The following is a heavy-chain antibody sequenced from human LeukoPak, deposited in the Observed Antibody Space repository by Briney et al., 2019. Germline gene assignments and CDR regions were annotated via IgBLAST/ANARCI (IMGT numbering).Heavy chain of an antibody. Sequence: PGGSLRLSCAASGFTFSSYWMHWVRRAPGKGLVWVSRINSDESSTSYADSVKGRFTISRDNAKNTLYLQMNSLRAEDTAVYYCARADRTHDFWTPTYYYGMDVWGQGTTVTVSS. D-gene: IGHD3-3*01. CDR1: GFTFSSYW. CDR3: ARADRTHDFWTPTYYYGMDV. V-gene: IGHV3-74*01. CDR2: INSDESST. J-gene: IGHJ6*02.